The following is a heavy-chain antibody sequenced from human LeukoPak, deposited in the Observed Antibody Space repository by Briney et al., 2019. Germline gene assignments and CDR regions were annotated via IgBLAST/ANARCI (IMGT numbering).Heavy chain of an antibody. J-gene: IGHJ4*02. CDR3: AKDRWVSSSSSFDC. CDR1: GFTFSSYA. CDR2: ISGSGDTT. V-gene: IGHV3-23*01. D-gene: IGHD6-6*01. Sequence: GGSLRLSCAASGFTFSSYAMTWVRQAPGKGLEWVSAISGSGDTTYYADSVKGRFTISRDNSKNTLYLQMNSLRAEDTAVYHCAKDRWVSSSSSFDCWGQGTLVTVSS.